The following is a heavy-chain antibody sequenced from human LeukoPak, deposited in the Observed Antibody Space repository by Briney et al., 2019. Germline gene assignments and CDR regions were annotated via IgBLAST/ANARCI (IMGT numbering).Heavy chain of an antibody. V-gene: IGHV1-2*02. Sequence: ASVKVSCKASGYTFTGYYMHWVRQPPGQGLEWMGWINPNSGGTNYAQKFQGRVTMTRDTSISTAYMELSRLRSDDTAVYYCARDEYGDYPWDYWGQGTLVTVSS. D-gene: IGHD4-17*01. CDR3: ARDEYGDYPWDY. J-gene: IGHJ4*02. CDR2: INPNSGGT. CDR1: GYTFTGYY.